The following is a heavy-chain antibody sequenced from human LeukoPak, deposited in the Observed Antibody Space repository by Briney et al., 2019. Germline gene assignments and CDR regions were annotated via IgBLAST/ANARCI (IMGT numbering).Heavy chain of an antibody. CDR3: ARDRARGYGDPFDY. CDR1: GLTFISYS. V-gene: IGHV3-21*01. Sequence: PGGSLRLSCAASGLTFISYSMNWVRQAPGKGLEWVSSISSSSSFKYYADSVKGRFTISRDNAKNSLYLQMNSLRAEDTAVYYCARDRARGYGDPFDYWGQGTLVTVSS. CDR2: ISSSSSFK. J-gene: IGHJ4*02. D-gene: IGHD4-17*01.